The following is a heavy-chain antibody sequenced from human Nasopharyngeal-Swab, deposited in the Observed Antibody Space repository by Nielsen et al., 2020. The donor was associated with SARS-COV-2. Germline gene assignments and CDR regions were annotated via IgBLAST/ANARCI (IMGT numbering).Heavy chain of an antibody. J-gene: IGHJ5*02. V-gene: IGHV3-33*01. CDR2: IWYDGTNK. CDR1: GFTFSNYG. CDR3: ATYGTSATPTA. Sequence: GSLRLSCAASGFTFSNYGMHWVRQAPGKGLEWVALIWYDGTNKYYAASVKGRFTISRDNPKNTVYLQMNSLRAEDTAIYYCATYGTSATPTAWGQGTLVTVSS. D-gene: IGHD2-21*02.